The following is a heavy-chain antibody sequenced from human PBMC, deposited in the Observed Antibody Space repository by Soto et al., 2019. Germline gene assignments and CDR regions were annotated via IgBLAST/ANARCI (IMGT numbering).Heavy chain of an antibody. D-gene: IGHD5-18*01. CDR1: GGFISGYY. CDR3: ARDEYSYGFFDY. V-gene: IGHV4-59*01. J-gene: IGHJ4*02. Sequence: SETLSLTCTVSGGFISGYYWSWIRQPPGKGLEWIGYIYDSGSTKYNPSLKSRVTISVDTSKNHFSLKLSSVIAADTAVYYCARDEYSYGFFDYWGQGILVTVSS. CDR2: IYDSGST.